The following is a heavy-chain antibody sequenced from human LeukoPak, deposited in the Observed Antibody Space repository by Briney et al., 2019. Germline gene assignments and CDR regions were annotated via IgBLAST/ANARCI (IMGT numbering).Heavy chain of an antibody. J-gene: IGHJ4*02. Sequence: ASVKVSCKASGGTFSSYAISWVRQAPGQGLEWMGGIVTIFGTANYAQKFQGRVTITTDESTSTAYMGLSSLRSEDTAVYYCARDFDGFDYWGQGTLVTVSS. CDR3: ARDFDGFDY. CDR2: IVTIFGTA. V-gene: IGHV1-69*05. CDR1: GGTFSSYA.